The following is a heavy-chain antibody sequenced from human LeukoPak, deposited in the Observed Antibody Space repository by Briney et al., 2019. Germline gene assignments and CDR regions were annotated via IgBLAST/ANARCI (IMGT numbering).Heavy chain of an antibody. J-gene: IGHJ6*03. CDR1: GGSISSGGSY. CDR3: ARGGRRPAPGSAFHYSYYMDV. D-gene: IGHD3-10*01. Sequence: PSQTLSLTCTVSGGSISSGGSYWSWFRQHPGKGLEWIGYIYYSGSSYYNPSLQSRVTISVDTSKNQFSLKLSSVTAADTAMYYCARGGRRPAPGSAFHYSYYMDVWGMGTTVTVSS. V-gene: IGHV4-31*03. CDR2: IYYSGSS.